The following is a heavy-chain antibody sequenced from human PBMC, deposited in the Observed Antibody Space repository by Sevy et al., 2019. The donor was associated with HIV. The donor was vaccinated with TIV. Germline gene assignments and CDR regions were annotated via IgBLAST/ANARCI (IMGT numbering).Heavy chain of an antibody. CDR1: GGTFSSYA. V-gene: IGHV1-69*13. Sequence: ASVKVSCKASGGTFSSYAISWVRQAPGQGLEWMGGIIPIFGTANYAQKFQGRVTITADESTSTAYMELSSLRSEDTAVYYCARGITIFGASGMDVWGQGTTVTVSS. D-gene: IGHD3-3*01. CDR3: ARGITIFGASGMDV. CDR2: IIPIFGTA. J-gene: IGHJ6*02.